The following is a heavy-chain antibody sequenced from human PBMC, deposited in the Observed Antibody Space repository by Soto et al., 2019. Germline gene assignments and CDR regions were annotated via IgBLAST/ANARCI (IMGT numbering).Heavy chain of an antibody. CDR2: IDYNGVT. J-gene: IGHJ4*02. Sequence: KTSETLSLTCSVSGASISSRDYYWGWIRQTPGKGLEWIGNIDYNGVTYYNPSLKSRVTVSKDTSKNQFSLKVASVTAADTAIYYCGRVMIGTSRHTDSDYWGQGTQVTVS. D-gene: IGHD2-2*01. CDR1: GASISSRDYY. CDR3: GRVMIGTSRHTDSDY. V-gene: IGHV4-39*01.